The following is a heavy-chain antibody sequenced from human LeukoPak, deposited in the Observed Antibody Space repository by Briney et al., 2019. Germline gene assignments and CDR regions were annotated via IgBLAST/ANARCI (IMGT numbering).Heavy chain of an antibody. CDR3: ARLEFAGTHYFDY. CDR1: GYTFTSYG. Sequence: GASVKLSCKASGYTFTSYGISWVRQAPGQGLEWMGWISVYNGNTNYAQKLQGRVTMTTDTSTSTAYMDLRSLGSDDTAVYYCARLEFAGTHYFDYWGQGTLVTVSS. CDR2: ISVYNGNT. D-gene: IGHD1-1*01. J-gene: IGHJ4*02. V-gene: IGHV1-18*01.